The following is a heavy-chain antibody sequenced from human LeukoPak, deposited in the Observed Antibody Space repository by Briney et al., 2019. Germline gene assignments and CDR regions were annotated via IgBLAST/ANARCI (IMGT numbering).Heavy chain of an antibody. V-gene: IGHV4-34*01. Sequence: SETLSLTCAVYGGSFSGYYWGWIRQPPGKGLEWIGEINHSGSTNYNPSLKSRVTISVDTSKNQFSLKLSSVTAADTAVYYCARVAYGDYFDYWGQGTLVTVSS. J-gene: IGHJ4*02. CDR1: GGSFSGYY. D-gene: IGHD4-17*01. CDR2: INHSGST. CDR3: ARVAYGDYFDY.